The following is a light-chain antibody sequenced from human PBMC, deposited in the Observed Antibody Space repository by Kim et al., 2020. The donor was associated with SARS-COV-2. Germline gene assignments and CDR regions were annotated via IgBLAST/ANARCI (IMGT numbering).Light chain of an antibody. CDR3: QQRSNWPPIT. J-gene: IGKJ5*01. CDR2: DAS. Sequence: SPGESATLSCRASQSFSSYLAWYQQKPGQAPRLLIYDASNRATGIPARFSGSGSGTDFTLTISSLEPEDFAVYYCQQRSNWPPITFGQGTRLEIK. V-gene: IGKV3-11*01. CDR1: QSFSSY.